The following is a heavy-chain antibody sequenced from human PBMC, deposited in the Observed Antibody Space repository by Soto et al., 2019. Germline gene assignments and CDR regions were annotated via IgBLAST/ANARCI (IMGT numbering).Heavy chain of an antibody. D-gene: IGHD2-21*01. CDR2: LVWDGDQ. CDR1: GFSLSTSPMG. J-gene: IGHJ4*02. V-gene: IGHV2-5*02. CDR3: AHSPVVINYFDF. Sequence: QITLKESGPTLVKPTQPLTLTCTFSGFSLSTSPMGVGWIRQPPGKALELLALLVWDGDQRYNPALESRLTITKDTSKNHVVLTMLIVVPVDTATYYCAHSPVVINYFDFRGPGTQVTVSS.